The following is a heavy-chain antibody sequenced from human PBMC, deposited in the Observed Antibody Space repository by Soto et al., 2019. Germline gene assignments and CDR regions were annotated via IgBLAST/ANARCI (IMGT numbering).Heavy chain of an antibody. D-gene: IGHD6-19*01. V-gene: IGHV3-30*18. CDR3: AKDHGGSSGWSGEADY. J-gene: IGHJ4*02. CDR2: ISYDGSNK. Sequence: QVQLVESGGGVVQPGRSLRLSCAASGFTFSSYGMHWVRQAPGKGLVWVAVISYDGSNKYYADSVKGRFTISRDNSKNTLYLQMNSLRAEDTAVYYCAKDHGGSSGWSGEADYWGQGTLVTVSS. CDR1: GFTFSSYG.